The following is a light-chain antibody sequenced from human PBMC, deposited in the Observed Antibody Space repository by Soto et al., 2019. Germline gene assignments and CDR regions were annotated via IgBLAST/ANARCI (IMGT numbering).Light chain of an antibody. CDR3: QHYNIYSET. V-gene: IGKV1-5*03. J-gene: IGKJ1*01. CDR2: KAS. Sequence: DIQMTQSPSTLSASVGDRVTITCRASQSISSWLAWYQQKPGKAPKILIYKASILESGVPSRFSGSGSGIEFTLTISSLQPDDFATYYCQHYNIYSETFGQGTKVDIK. CDR1: QSISSW.